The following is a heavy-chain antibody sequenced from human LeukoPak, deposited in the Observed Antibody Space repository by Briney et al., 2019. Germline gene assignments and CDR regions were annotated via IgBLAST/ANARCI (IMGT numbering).Heavy chain of an antibody. J-gene: IGHJ5*01. CDR1: GGSISTYH. CDR2: IYVSGLT. CDR3: AAYSSQDGASQWFDS. V-gene: IGHV4-4*07. Sequence: SETLSLTCTVSGGSISTYHWSWIRQPAGKGLEWIGRIYVSGLTNHNPSLRSRVSMSLDTSKNQFSLMLNSVTAADTAVYYCAAYSSQDGASQWFDSWGQGT. D-gene: IGHD3-22*01.